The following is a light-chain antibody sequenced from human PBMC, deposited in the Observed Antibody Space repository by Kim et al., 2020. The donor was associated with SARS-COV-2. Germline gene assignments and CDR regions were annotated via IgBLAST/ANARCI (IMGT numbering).Light chain of an antibody. Sequence: LTQPLSVSESPGKTITISCTRSSGSIAGDYVQWYQKRPGSAPTILIYEDNHRPSGVPDRFSGSIDRSSNSASLSISGLTTEDEADYYCQSYDRNNVVFGGGTQLTVL. CDR1: SGSIAGDY. CDR2: EDN. J-gene: IGLJ2*01. CDR3: QSYDRNNVV. V-gene: IGLV6-57*03.